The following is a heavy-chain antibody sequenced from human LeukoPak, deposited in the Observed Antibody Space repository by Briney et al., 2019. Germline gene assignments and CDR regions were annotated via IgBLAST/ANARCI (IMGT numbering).Heavy chain of an antibody. Sequence: GESLKISCKGSGYSFTNYWIAWVRPMPGRGLEWMLIINPSDSDTRYSPSFQGQVTISADKSISTAYLQWSSPKASDSAMYYCARAWNFDYWGQGTLVTVSS. V-gene: IGHV5-51*01. CDR1: GYSFTNYW. CDR3: ARAWNFDY. CDR2: INPSDSDT. J-gene: IGHJ4*02. D-gene: IGHD1-1*01.